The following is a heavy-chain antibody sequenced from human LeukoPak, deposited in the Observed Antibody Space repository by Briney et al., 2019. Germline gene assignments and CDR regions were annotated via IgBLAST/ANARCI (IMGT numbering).Heavy chain of an antibody. J-gene: IGHJ5*02. CDR3: ASGGGRQAYCGGDCYPNWFDP. CDR2: INHSGST. V-gene: IGHV4-34*01. CDR1: GGSFSGYY. Sequence: SETLSLTCAVYGGSFSGYYWSWIRQPPGKGLEWNGEINHSGSTNYNPSLKSRVTISVDTSKNQFSLKLSSVTAADTAVYYCASGGGRQAYCGGDCYPNWFDPWGQGTLVTVSS. D-gene: IGHD2-21*02.